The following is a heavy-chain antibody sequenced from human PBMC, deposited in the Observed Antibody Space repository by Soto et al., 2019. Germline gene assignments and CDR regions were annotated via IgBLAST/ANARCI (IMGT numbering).Heavy chain of an antibody. CDR3: AKDIDSIAVDYYYYYGMDV. CDR2: ISGSGGST. CDR1: GFTFSSYA. J-gene: IGHJ6*02. D-gene: IGHD6-19*01. Sequence: PGGSLRLSCAASGFTFSSYAMSWVRQAPGEGLVWVSAISGSGGSTYYADSVKGRFTISRDNSKNTLYLQMNSLRAEDTAVYYCAKDIDSIAVDYYYYYGMDVWGQGTTVTVSS. V-gene: IGHV3-23*01.